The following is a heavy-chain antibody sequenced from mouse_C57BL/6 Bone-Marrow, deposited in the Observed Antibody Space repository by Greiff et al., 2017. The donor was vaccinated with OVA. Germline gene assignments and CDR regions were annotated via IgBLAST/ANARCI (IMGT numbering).Heavy chain of an antibody. D-gene: IGHD1-1*01. CDR2: IYPRSGNT. CDR3: ARWYYGSSPFAY. CDR1: GYTFTCYG. J-gene: IGHJ3*01. Sequence: VQLQQSGAELARPGASVKLSCKASGYTFTCYGISWVKQRTGQGLEWIGEIYPRSGNTYYNEKFKGKATLTADKSSSTAYMELRSLTSEDSAVYFCARWYYGSSPFAYWGQGTLVTVSA. V-gene: IGHV1-81*01.